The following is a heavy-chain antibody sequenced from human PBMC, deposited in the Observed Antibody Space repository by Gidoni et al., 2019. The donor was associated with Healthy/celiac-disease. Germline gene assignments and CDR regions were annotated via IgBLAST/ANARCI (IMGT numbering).Heavy chain of an antibody. CDR2: ISGSGGST. V-gene: IGHV3-23*01. Sequence: EVQLLESGGGLVQPGGSLRRSCAASGFTFSSHAMSGVRQAPGKGLEWVSAISGSGGSTYYADSVKGRFTISRDNSKNTLYLQMNSLRAEDTAVYYCAKEWNLEGVDTAMAGLDAFDIWGQGTMVTVSS. CDR1: GFTFSSHA. J-gene: IGHJ3*02. CDR3: AKEWNLEGVDTAMAGLDAFDI. D-gene: IGHD5-18*01.